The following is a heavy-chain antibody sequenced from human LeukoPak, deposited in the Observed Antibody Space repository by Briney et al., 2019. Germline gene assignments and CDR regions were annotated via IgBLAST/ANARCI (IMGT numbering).Heavy chain of an antibody. D-gene: IGHD6-13*01. J-gene: IGHJ4*02. CDR2: LSATGDIT. V-gene: IGHV3-23*01. Sequence: GGSLRLSCAGSGFIFKNYVMTCVRQAPGKGLDWVSSLSATGDITYYADSVKGRFTVSRDNSNGTVFLQMNSLRAEDTAVYYCAKDSHPLSSSSWFFESWGQGTLVTVSS. CDR3: AKDSHPLSSSSWFFES. CDR1: GFIFKNYV.